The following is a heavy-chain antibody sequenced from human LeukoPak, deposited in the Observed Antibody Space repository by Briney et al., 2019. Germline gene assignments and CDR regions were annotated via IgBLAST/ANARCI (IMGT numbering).Heavy chain of an antibody. D-gene: IGHD7-27*01. V-gene: IGHV1-46*01. CDR1: GYTFTSYY. Sequence: ASVKVSCKASGYTFTSYYMHWVRQAPGQGLEWMGIINPSDSSTSYAQKFQGRVTMTRDMSTSTVYMELSSLRSEDTAVYYCARDPGEDRSLDYWGQGTLVTVSS. CDR2: INPSDSST. CDR3: ARDPGEDRSLDY. J-gene: IGHJ4*02.